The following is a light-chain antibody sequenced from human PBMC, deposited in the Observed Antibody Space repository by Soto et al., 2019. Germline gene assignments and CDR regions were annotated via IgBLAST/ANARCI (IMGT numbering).Light chain of an antibody. CDR1: QSVSRSY. Sequence: EIVLTQSAGTLSLSPGERATLSCRASQSVSRSYLAWYQQKPGQAPRLLIYGASSRATGIPDRFSGSGSGTDLTLTISILEPEDFAVYYCQQYGSSPRTFGQGTKVEIK. CDR2: GAS. CDR3: QQYGSSPRT. V-gene: IGKV3-20*01. J-gene: IGKJ1*01.